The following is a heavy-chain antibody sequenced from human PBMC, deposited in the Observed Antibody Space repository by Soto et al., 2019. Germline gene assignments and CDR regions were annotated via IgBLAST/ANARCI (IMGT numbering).Heavy chain of an antibody. CDR3: AKVSTGTTMVSAFDI. Sequence: EVQLVESGGGLVQPGRSLRLSCAASGFTFDDYAMHWVRQAPGKGLEWVSGISWNSGSIGYADSVKGRFTISRDNAKNSLYLQMNSLRAEDTALYYCAKVSTGTTMVSAFDIWGQGTMVTVSS. V-gene: IGHV3-9*01. CDR2: ISWNSGSI. J-gene: IGHJ3*02. CDR1: GFTFDDYA. D-gene: IGHD1-7*01.